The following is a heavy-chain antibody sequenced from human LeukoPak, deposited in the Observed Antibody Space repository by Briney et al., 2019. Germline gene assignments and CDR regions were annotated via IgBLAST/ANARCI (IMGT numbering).Heavy chain of an antibody. CDR1: GFTFSDYY. D-gene: IGHD4-17*01. Sequence: PGGSLRLSCAASGFTFSDYYMSWIRQAPGKGLEWVSAISGTGDRTYHADSVKGRFTISRDNSKNTLYLQMNSLRAEDTAVYYCAKAYGAFDYWGQGTLVTVSS. CDR3: AKAYGAFDY. J-gene: IGHJ4*02. V-gene: IGHV3-23*01. CDR2: ISGTGDRT.